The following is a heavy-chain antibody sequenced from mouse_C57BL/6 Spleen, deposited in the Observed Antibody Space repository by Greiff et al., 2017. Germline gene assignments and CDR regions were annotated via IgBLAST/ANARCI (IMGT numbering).Heavy chain of an antibody. Sequence: EVKLVESGGGLVKPGGSLKLSCAASGFTFSDYGMHWVRQAPEKGLEWVAYISSGSSTIYYADTVKGRFTISRDNAKNTLFLQMTSLRSEDTAMYYCARLTTVVATDLYFDVWSTGTTVTVSS. J-gene: IGHJ1*03. CDR1: GFTFSDYG. D-gene: IGHD1-1*01. CDR2: ISSGSSTI. V-gene: IGHV5-17*01. CDR3: ARLTTVVATDLYFDV.